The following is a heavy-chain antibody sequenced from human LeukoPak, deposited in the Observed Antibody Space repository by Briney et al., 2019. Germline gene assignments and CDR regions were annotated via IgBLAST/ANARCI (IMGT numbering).Heavy chain of an antibody. CDR3: ARGRGHDYGDLGFVY. Sequence: SETLSLTCAVYGGSFSGYYWSWIRQPPGKGLEWIGEINHSGSTNYNPSLKSRVTISVDTSKNQFSLKLSSVTAADTAVYYCARGRGHDYGDLGFVYWGQGTLVTVSS. D-gene: IGHD4-17*01. J-gene: IGHJ4*02. CDR1: GGSFSGYY. CDR2: INHSGST. V-gene: IGHV4-34*01.